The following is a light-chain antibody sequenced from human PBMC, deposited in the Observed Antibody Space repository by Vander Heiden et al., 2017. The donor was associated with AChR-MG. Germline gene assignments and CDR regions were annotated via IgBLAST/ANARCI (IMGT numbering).Light chain of an antibody. V-gene: IGLV3-1*01. CDR2: QDS. Sequence: SYELTQPPSVSVSPGQTASITCSGDKLGDKYACWYQQKPGQSPWLGIYQDSKRPSGIPERFSGSNSATKANLTISGTQAMDEAYDYSQAWESRSGGFGGGTKL. CDR1: KLGDKY. J-gene: IGLJ2*01. CDR3: QAWESRSGG.